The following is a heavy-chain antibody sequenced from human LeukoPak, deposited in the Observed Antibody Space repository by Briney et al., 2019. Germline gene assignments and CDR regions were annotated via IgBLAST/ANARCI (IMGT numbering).Heavy chain of an antibody. CDR3: ARADRSPFDY. CDR2: ISSSSSYI. V-gene: IGHV3-21*01. CDR1: GFTFSSYS. Sequence: SGGSLRLSCAASGFTFSSYSMNWVRQAPGKGLEWVSSISSSSSYIYYADSVKGRSTISRDNAKNSLYLQMNSLRAEDTAVYYCARADRSPFDYWGQGTLVTVSS. J-gene: IGHJ4*02.